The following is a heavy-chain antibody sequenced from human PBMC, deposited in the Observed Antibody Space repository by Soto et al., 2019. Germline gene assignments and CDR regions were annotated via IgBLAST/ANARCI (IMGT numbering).Heavy chain of an antibody. D-gene: IGHD3-10*01. CDR2: TYYRSKWYY. Sequence: SQTLSLTCAISGDSVSSNSAAWNWIRQSPGRGLEWLGRTYYRSKWYYEYAFSVKSRITITPDTSRNQFSLQLSSVTPEDTAVYYCTRDRGVLGHWGQGTLVTVSS. J-gene: IGHJ4*02. CDR3: TRDRGVLGH. V-gene: IGHV6-1*01. CDR1: GDSVSSNSAA.